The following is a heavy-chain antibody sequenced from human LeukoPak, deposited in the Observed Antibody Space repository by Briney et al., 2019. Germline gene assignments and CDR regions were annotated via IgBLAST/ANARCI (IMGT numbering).Heavy chain of an antibody. CDR1: GYTFTSYD. D-gene: IGHD3-22*01. CDR2: MNPNSGST. CDR3: TIGHYDSSGYYLDY. Sequence: ASVKVSCKASGYTFTSYDINWVRQATGQGLEWMGWMNPNSGSTGYAQKFQGRVTMTRNTSISTAYMELSSLRSEDTAVYYCTIGHYDSSGYYLDYWGQGTLVTVSS. V-gene: IGHV1-8*01. J-gene: IGHJ4*02.